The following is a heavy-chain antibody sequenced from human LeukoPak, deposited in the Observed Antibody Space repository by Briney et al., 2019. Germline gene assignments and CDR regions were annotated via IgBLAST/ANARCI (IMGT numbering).Heavy chain of an antibody. J-gene: IGHJ4*02. CDR2: INPNSGGT. D-gene: IGHD3-10*01. CDR3: VLIRGVKKGLFDY. Sequence: ASVKVSCKASGYTFTGYYMHWVRQAPGQGLGWMGRINPNSGGTNYAQKFQGRVTMTRDTSISTAYMELGRLRSDDTAVYYCVLIRGVKKGLFDYWGQGTLVTVSS. V-gene: IGHV1-2*06. CDR1: GYTFTGYY.